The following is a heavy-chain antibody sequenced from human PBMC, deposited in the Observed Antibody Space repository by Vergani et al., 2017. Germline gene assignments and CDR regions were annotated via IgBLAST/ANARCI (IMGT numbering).Heavy chain of an antibody. CDR2: IIPILGIA. Sequence: QVQLVQSGAEVKKPGASVKVSCKASGGTFSSYAISWVRQAPGQGLEWMGRIIPILGIANYAQKIQGRVTMTRNTSISTAYMELSSLRSEDTAVYYCARGDVWELHFGYYYGMDVWGQGTTVTVSS. CDR1: GGTFSSYA. D-gene: IGHD1-26*01. J-gene: IGHJ6*02. CDR3: ARGDVWELHFGYYYGMDV. V-gene: IGHV1-69*04.